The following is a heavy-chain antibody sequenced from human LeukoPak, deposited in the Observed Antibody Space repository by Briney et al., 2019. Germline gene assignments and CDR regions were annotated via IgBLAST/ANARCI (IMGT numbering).Heavy chain of an antibody. CDR2: IHTDGSRA. CDR1: GFSFSTYW. CDR3: ARGYPFDY. J-gene: IGHJ4*02. V-gene: IGHV3-74*01. D-gene: IGHD5-18*01. Sequence: GGSLRLSCAASGFSFSTYWMHWVRQAPGKGLVWVSRIHTDGSRASYAYSVKGRFTISRDNAKNTLYLQMNSLRAEDTAVYYCARGYPFDYWGQGTLVTVSS.